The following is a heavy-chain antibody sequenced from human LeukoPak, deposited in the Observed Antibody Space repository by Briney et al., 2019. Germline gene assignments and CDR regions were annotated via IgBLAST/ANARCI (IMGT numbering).Heavy chain of an antibody. J-gene: IGHJ6*03. CDR3: TRGSSWSQYYYYYYMDV. CDR1: GFTFSSYA. V-gene: IGHV3-21*01. Sequence: PGGSLRLSCAASGFTFSSYAMSWVRQAPGKGLEWVSPITTTSSYIYYADSVKGRFTISRDNAKNSLYLEMNSLRAEDTAVYYCTRGSSWSQYYYYYYMDVWGEGTTVTVSS. CDR2: ITTTSSYI. D-gene: IGHD6-19*01.